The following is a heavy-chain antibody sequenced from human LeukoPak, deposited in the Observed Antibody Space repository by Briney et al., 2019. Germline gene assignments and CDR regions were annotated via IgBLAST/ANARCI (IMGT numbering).Heavy chain of an antibody. CDR3: ARAPRAVRGVIIYYFDY. CDR2: IYYSGST. J-gene: IGHJ4*02. D-gene: IGHD3-10*01. CDR1: GGSISSSSYY. Sequence: SETLSLTCTVSGGSISSSSYYWGWIRQPPGKGLEWIGSIYYSGSTNYNPSLKSRVTISVDTSKNQFSLKLSSVTAADTAVYYCARAPRAVRGVIIYYFDYWGQGTLVTVSS. V-gene: IGHV4-39*07.